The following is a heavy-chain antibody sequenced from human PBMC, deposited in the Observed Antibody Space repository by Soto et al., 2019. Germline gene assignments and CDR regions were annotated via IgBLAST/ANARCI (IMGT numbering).Heavy chain of an antibody. D-gene: IGHD1-20*01. Sequence: GGSLRLSCVASGFTFSTYTMYWVRQAPGKGLEWVALISNDGVDKYFADSVKGRFTISRDNSKNTLDLQMSNLRAEDTAVYYCATVHNTSRSFDYWGQGTLVTVSS. CDR2: ISNDGVDK. V-gene: IGHV3-30-3*01. CDR3: ATVHNTSRSFDY. CDR1: GFTFSTYT. J-gene: IGHJ4*02.